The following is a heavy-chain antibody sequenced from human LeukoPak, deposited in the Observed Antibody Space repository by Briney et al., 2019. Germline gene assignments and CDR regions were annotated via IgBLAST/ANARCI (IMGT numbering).Heavy chain of an antibody. CDR1: GYSFTNYW. D-gene: IGHD3-22*01. CDR3: ASRRYYYDSSGYSGAFDI. Sequence: GESLKVSCKGSGYSFTNYWIGWVRQMPGKGLKWMGIIYPGDSDARYSPSFQGQVTISADKSISTAYLQWSSLKASDTAMYYCASRRYYYDSSGYSGAFDIWGQGTMVTVSS. CDR2: IYPGDSDA. V-gene: IGHV5-51*01. J-gene: IGHJ3*02.